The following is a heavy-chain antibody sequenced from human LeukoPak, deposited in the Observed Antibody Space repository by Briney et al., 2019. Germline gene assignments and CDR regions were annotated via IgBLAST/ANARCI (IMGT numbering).Heavy chain of an antibody. V-gene: IGHV1-2*02. CDR1: GYTFTGYN. D-gene: IGHD3-3*01. CDR3: ARELRGFFVTEKGSYDMDV. J-gene: IGHJ6*02. CDR2: INPNSGST. Sequence: ASVKVSCKASGYTFTGYNMHLVRQAPGQGLERMGWINPNSGSTNYAQKFQGRMTMTRDTSISTANMEQSRLRSDDTAVYSCARELRGFFVTEKGSYDMDVWGQGTTVTVSS.